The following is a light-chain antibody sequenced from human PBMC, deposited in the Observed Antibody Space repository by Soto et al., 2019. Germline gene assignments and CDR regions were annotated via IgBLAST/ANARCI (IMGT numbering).Light chain of an antibody. CDR1: QRVSSSY. CDR3: QQYGVSLYT. J-gene: IGKJ2*01. CDR2: GAS. V-gene: IGKV3-20*01. Sequence: EIVLTQSPGTLSLSPGERATFSCRASQRVSSSYLAWYQQKPGQAPRLLIYGASSRATGIPDRFSGSGSGTDFTLTISRLEPEDFAVYYCQQYGVSLYTFGQGTKLEIK.